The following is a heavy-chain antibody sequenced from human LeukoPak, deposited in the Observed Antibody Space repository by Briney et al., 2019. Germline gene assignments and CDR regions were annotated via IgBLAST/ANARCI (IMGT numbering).Heavy chain of an antibody. J-gene: IGHJ4*02. Sequence: PSETLSLTCTVSGGSISSYYWSWIRQPPGKGLEWIGYIYYSGSTNYNPSLKSRVTISVDTSKNQFSLKLSPVTAADTAVYYCARAMITFGGVIEGFDYWGQGTLVTVSS. V-gene: IGHV4-59*01. CDR2: IYYSGST. CDR1: GGSISSYY. D-gene: IGHD3-16*02. CDR3: ARAMITFGGVIEGFDY.